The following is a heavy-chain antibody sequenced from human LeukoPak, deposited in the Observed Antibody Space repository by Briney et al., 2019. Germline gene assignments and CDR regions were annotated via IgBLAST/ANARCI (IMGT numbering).Heavy chain of an antibody. CDR1: GFTFSSYE. CDR2: ISNSGGTI. D-gene: IGHD3-10*01. Sequence: GGSLRLSCAASGFTFSSYEMNWVRQAPGKGLEWIAYISNSGGTIYYADSVKGRFTISRDNAKNSLYLQMNSLRAEDTAVYYCARDRARYGMDVWGQGTTVTVSS. CDR3: ARDRARYGMDV. V-gene: IGHV3-48*03. J-gene: IGHJ6*02.